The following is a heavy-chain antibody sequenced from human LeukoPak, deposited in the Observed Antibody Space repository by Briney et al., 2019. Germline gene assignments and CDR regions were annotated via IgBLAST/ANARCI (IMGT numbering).Heavy chain of an antibody. D-gene: IGHD1-26*01. J-gene: IGHJ3*02. CDR1: GYTFTSYG. Sequence: PVASVKVSCKASGYTFTSYGISWVRQAPGQGLEWMGWISAYNGNTNYAQKLQGRVTMTTDTSTSTAYMELRSLRSDDTAVYYCARDRSGSYLGNDAFDIWGQGTMVTVSS. CDR2: ISAYNGNT. V-gene: IGHV1-18*01. CDR3: ARDRSGSYLGNDAFDI.